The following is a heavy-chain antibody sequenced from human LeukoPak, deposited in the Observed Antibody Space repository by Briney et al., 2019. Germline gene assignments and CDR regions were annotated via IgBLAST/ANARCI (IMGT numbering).Heavy chain of an antibody. V-gene: IGHV3-23*01. J-gene: IGHJ4*02. CDR3: ARAPPGTIAVFDY. D-gene: IGHD1-1*01. Sequence: PGGSLRLSCAASGFTFSSYAMSWVRQAPGKGLEWVSAISGSGGSTYYADSVKGRFTISRDNSKNTLYLQMNSLRVEDTAVYYCARAPPGTIAVFDYWGQGTLVTVSS. CDR1: GFTFSSYA. CDR2: ISGSGGST.